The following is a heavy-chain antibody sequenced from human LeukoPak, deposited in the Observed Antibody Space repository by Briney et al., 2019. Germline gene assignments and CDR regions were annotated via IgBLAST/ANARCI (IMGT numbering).Heavy chain of an antibody. CDR3: ASEGGGGMIGMDV. Sequence: SETLSLTCTVSGGSISSSSYYWGWIRQPPGKGLEWIGSIYYSGSTYYNPSLKSRVTISVDTSKNQFSLKLSSVTAADTAVYYCASEGGGGMIGMDVWGQGTTVTVSS. CDR1: GGSISSSSYY. V-gene: IGHV4-39*01. D-gene: IGHD3-22*01. J-gene: IGHJ6*02. CDR2: IYYSGST.